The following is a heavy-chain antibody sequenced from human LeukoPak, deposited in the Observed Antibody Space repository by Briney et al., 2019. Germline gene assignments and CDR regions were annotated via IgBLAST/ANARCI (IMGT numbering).Heavy chain of an antibody. V-gene: IGHV4-59*12. J-gene: IGHJ4*02. CDR1: GGSISSYY. Sequence: PSETLSLTCTVSGGSISSYYWSWIRQPPGKGLEWIGYIYYSGSTDYNPSLKSRVTISVDTSKNQFSLKLSSVTAADTAVYYCARGSADIVVVPAAMNFDYWGQGTLVTVSS. CDR3: ARGSADIVVVPAAMNFDY. CDR2: IYYSGST. D-gene: IGHD2-2*01.